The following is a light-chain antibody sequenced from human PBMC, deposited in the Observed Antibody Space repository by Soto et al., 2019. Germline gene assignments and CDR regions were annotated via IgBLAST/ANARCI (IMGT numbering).Light chain of an antibody. CDR1: QSVSSSY. V-gene: IGKV3-20*01. J-gene: IGKJ1*01. CDR3: QQCASWT. CDR2: GAS. Sequence: EIVLTQSPDTLSLSPGDRATLSCRASQSVSSSYLAWYQQKPGQAPRLLIYGASTRATGIPDRFSGSGSGTDFTLTIRRLEPEDFAVYYCQQCASWTFGQGTRVDIK.